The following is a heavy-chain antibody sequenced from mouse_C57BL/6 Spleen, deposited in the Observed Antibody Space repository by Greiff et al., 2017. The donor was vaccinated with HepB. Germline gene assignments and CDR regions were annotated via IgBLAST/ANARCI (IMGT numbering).Heavy chain of an antibody. CDR3: APYYYGSFAY. D-gene: IGHD1-1*01. Sequence: QVQLQQPGAELVKPGASVKLSCKASGYTFTSSWMHWVKQRPGQGLEWIGMIHPNSGSTNYNEKFKSKATLTVDKSSSTAYMQLSSLTSEDSAVYYCAPYYYGSFAYWGQGTLVTVSA. CDR1: GYTFTSSW. J-gene: IGHJ3*01. CDR2: IHPNSGST. V-gene: IGHV1-64*01.